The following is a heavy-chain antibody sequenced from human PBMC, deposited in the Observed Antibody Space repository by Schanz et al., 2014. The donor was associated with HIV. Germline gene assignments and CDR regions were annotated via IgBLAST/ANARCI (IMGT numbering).Heavy chain of an antibody. V-gene: IGHV4-34*02. CDR2: INHSGST. D-gene: IGHD3-22*01. CDR3: ARGNYFDSSGGRYYGVDV. J-gene: IGHJ6*02. CDR1: GGSFTNYY. Sequence: QVQLQQWGAGLLKPSETLSLTCAVYGGSFTNYYWSWNRQPPGKGLEWIGEINHSGSTNYNPSLKSRVTMSVDPSKNQFSLKLSSVTAADTALYFCARGNYFDSSGGRYYGVDVWGQGTTVTVSS.